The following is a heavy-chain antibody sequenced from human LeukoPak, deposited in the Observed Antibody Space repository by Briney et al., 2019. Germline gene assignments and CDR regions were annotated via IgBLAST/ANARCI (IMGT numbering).Heavy chain of an antibody. CDR1: GFSISSHY. J-gene: IGHJ4*02. CDR3: ATIKRGSIYGYFDF. Sequence: SGTLWVTGTGSGFSISSHYWSWIRQAPVKGLEWIAYMYDSESTKDNPSLKSRITLSADTSKNQFSLRLSSVTAADTAVYYCATIKRGSIYGYFDFWGQGILVTVSS. D-gene: IGHD5-18*01. V-gene: IGHV4-59*11. CDR2: MYDSEST.